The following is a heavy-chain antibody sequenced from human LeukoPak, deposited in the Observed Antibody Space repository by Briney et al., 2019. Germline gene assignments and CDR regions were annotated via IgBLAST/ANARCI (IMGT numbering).Heavy chain of an antibody. CDR2: ICYSGST. CDR3: ARGSPYDYIWGSYRPHFFDY. D-gene: IGHD3-16*02. CDR1: GGSISSGGYY. V-gene: IGHV4-31*03. Sequence: PSETLSLTCTVSGGSISSGGYYWSCIRQHPGKGLEWIGYICYSGSTYYNPSLKSRVTISVDTSKNQFSLKLSSVTAADTAVYYCARGSPYDYIWGSYRPHFFDYWGQGTLVTVSS. J-gene: IGHJ4*02.